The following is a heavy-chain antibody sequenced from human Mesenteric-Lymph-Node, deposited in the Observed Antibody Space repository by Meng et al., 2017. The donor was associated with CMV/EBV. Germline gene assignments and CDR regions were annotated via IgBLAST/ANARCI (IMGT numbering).Heavy chain of an antibody. V-gene: IGHV3-66*01. CDR3: TGDSVSNPNLDY. Sequence: EVHLLAAGGGLVQPGGSLRLSCAASGFNVRDKYMSWVRQAPGKGLEWVCIIYRGDNTYYIDSVKDRFTVSRDNSKNTMYLQMNSLRVEDTAVYYCTGDSVSNPNLDYWGQGTLVTVSS. CDR2: IYRGDNT. D-gene: IGHD3-10*01. CDR1: GFNVRDKY. J-gene: IGHJ4*02.